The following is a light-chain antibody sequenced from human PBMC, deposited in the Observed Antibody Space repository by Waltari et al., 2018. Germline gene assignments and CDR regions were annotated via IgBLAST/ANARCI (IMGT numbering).Light chain of an antibody. CDR1: QGISSN. Sequence: IQLTQSPSSLSASVGDRVTITCRASQGISSNLAWYQQKPGKAPKLLISAASTLQSGVPLRFIGSVSGTDFTLTISSLQPEDFATYYCQQLNSYPITFGQGTRLEIK. CDR2: AAS. J-gene: IGKJ5*01. CDR3: QQLNSYPIT. V-gene: IGKV1-9*01.